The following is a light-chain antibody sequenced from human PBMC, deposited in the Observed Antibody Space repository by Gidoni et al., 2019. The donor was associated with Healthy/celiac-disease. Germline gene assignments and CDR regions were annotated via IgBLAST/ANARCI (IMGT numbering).Light chain of an antibody. Sequence: EIVLTQSPDFQSVTPKEKVTITCRASQSIGNNLHWYQQKPDHAPKLPHKYASQSNSRVPSRFRGSGSGTDFTLTINSLEAEDAAAYYCHQSSSLPQTFGGGTKVEIK. J-gene: IGKJ4*01. CDR2: YAS. V-gene: IGKV6D-21*02. CDR1: QSIGNN. CDR3: HQSSSLPQT.